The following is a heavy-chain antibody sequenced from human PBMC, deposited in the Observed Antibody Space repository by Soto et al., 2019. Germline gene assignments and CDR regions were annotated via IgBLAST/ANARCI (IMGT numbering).Heavy chain of an antibody. CDR1: GASVSSAEHY. Sequence: QVQLQESGPGLVKASQTLSLTCNFSGASVSSAEHYWSWIRQPPGKGLEWIGYTYYSGGSYYNASLQRRVSISVDTSQNQFSLKLTSVTAADTAVYYCARLIGYDPAGAADKWGPGILVSVSS. J-gene: IGHJ4*02. V-gene: IGHV4-30-4*01. CDR2: TYYSGGS. CDR3: ARLIGYDPAGAADK. D-gene: IGHD5-12*01.